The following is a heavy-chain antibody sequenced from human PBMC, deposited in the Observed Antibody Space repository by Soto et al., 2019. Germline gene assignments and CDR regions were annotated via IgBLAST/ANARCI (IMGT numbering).Heavy chain of an antibody. Sequence: SETLSLTCTVSGGSISSGGYYWSWIRQHPGKGLEWIGYIYYSGSTYYNPSLKSRVTISVDTSKNQFSLKLSSVTAADTAVYYCARGPAKQHQYFHHWGQGTLVTVSS. CDR3: ARGPAKQHQYFHH. V-gene: IGHV4-31*03. D-gene: IGHD6-13*01. J-gene: IGHJ1*01. CDR2: IYYSGST. CDR1: GGSISSGGYY.